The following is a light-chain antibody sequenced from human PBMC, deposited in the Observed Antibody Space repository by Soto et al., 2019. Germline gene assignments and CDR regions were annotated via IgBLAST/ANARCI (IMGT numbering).Light chain of an antibody. Sequence: QSVLTQPASVSGSPGQSITISCTGTSSDVGGYTYVSWYQQHPLKAPKLLIYDVTNRPSGVSDRFSGSKSGNTASLTISGLQAEDEADYYCSSYTRSSTPYVFGTGTKVTVL. CDR2: DVT. CDR1: SSDVGGYTY. CDR3: SSYTRSSTPYV. V-gene: IGLV2-14*01. J-gene: IGLJ1*01.